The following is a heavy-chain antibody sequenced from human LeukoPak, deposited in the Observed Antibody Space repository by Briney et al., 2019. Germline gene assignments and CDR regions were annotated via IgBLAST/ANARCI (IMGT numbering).Heavy chain of an antibody. J-gene: IGHJ4*02. V-gene: IGHV3-23*01. CDR3: AKHRGQYFDY. D-gene: IGHD5-12*01. CDR1: GFTFSSYA. Sequence: GGSLRLSCAASGFTFSSYAMSWVRQAPGKGLEWVSAISDRGSSTYYADSVKGRFTISRDNSKNTLYLQMNSLRAEDTALYYCAKHRGQYFDYWGQGTLVTVSP. CDR2: ISDRGSST.